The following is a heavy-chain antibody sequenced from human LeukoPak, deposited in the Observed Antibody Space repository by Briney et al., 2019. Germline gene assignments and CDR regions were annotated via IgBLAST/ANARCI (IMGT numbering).Heavy chain of an antibody. CDR1: GFTFSSSA. V-gene: IGHV1-58*02. CDR3: ARGTDFWSGYSAPYFDY. J-gene: IGHJ4*02. Sequence: ASVKVSCKASGFTFSSSAIQWVRQSRGQRLEWIGWIVVGTGNTNYAQKFQGRVTITTDESTSTAYMELSSLRSEDTAVYYCARGTDFWSGYSAPYFDYWGQGTLVTVSS. CDR2: IVVGTGNT. D-gene: IGHD3-3*01.